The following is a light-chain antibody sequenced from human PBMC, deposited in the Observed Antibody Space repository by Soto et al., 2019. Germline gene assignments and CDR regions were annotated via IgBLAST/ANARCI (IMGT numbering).Light chain of an antibody. CDR1: QGINDY. J-gene: IGKJ1*01. CDR2: RAS. CDR3: QQYQTWT. V-gene: IGKV1-9*01. Sequence: DIQLTQSPSFLSASVGDRVTITCRASQGINDYLAWYQQKPGKAPKLLIYRASSLESGVPSRFSGSGSGTEFTLTISGLQSDDSATYYCQQYQTWTFGQGTKVEIK.